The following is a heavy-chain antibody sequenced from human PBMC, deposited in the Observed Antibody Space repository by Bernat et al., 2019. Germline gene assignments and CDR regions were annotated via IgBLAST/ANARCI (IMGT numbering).Heavy chain of an antibody. CDR2: ISSFGSSI. Sequence: EVQLVESGGGLVQPGGSLRLSCAASGFTFTNYAMHWVRQAPGKGLEFVSVISSFGSSISYANSVKGRFTISRDNSKNSLYLQMGNLRAEDMAVYFCARGGLVVLAPADYWGQGTLVTVSS. D-gene: IGHD2-15*01. CDR1: GFTFTNYA. CDR3: ARGGLVVLAPADY. J-gene: IGHJ4*02. V-gene: IGHV3-64*01.